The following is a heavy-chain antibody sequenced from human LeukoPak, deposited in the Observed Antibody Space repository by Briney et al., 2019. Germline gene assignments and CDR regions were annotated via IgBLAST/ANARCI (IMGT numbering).Heavy chain of an antibody. Sequence: GRSLRLSCAASGFAFSSYGMHWVRQAPGKGLEWVALIWYDGSNKYYADSVKGRFTISRDNSKNTLYLQMNSLRAEDTAVYYCARTRSGYDPIDYWGQGTLVTVSS. CDR2: IWYDGSNK. J-gene: IGHJ4*02. CDR1: GFAFSSYG. D-gene: IGHD5-12*01. CDR3: ARTRSGYDPIDY. V-gene: IGHV3-33*01.